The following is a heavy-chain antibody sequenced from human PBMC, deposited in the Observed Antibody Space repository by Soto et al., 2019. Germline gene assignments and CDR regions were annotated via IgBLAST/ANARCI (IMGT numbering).Heavy chain of an antibody. CDR3: ARTPEYYDVLTADYYYPLDV. J-gene: IGHJ6*02. CDR1: GGSISSGDYY. V-gene: IGHV4-30-4*01. D-gene: IGHD3-9*01. CDR2: IYYSGST. Sequence: QVQLQESGPGLVKPSQTLSLTCTVSGGSISSGDYYWSWVRQPPGKGLEWIGYIYYSGSTYYSPSLKSRVTISVDTSKNQFSLKLTSVTAADTAVYYCARTPEYYDVLTADYYYPLDVWGQGSAATVSS.